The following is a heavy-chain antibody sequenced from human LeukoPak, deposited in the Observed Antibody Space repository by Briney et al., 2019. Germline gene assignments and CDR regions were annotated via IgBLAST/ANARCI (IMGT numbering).Heavy chain of an antibody. CDR3: ASLKNYYDSSGYLVTDAFDI. CDR1: GHTFTSYG. J-gene: IGHJ3*02. D-gene: IGHD3-22*01. Sequence: ASVKVSCKASGHTFTSYGISWVRQAPGQGLEWMGWISAYNGNTNYAQKLQGRVTMTTDTSTSTAYMELRSLKSDDTAVYYCASLKNYYDSSGYLVTDAFDIWGQGTMVTVSS. CDR2: ISAYNGNT. V-gene: IGHV1-18*01.